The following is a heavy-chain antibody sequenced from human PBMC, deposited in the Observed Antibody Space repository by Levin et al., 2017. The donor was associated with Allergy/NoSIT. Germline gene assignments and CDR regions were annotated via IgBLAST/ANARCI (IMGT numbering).Heavy chain of an antibody. J-gene: IGHJ4*02. V-gene: IGHV3-64*01. CDR3: AGTKYYDIMPRFDF. CDR1: GFNAYA. D-gene: IGHD3-3*01. Sequence: PGGSLRLSCAASGFNAYAMHWVRQAPGKGLEHVSSISGDGGSTFYANSAKGRFTISRDKSENSLFLQLGSLRAEDTAFYYCAGTKYYDIMPRFDFWGQGILVTVSS. CDR2: ISGDGGST.